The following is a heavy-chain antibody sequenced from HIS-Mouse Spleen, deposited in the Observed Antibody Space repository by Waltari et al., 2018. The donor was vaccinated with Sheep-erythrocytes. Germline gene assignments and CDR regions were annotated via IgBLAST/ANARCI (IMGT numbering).Heavy chain of an antibody. CDR1: GGSFRGYY. CDR3: ALSVDLAGAFDI. CDR2: IKHSGST. D-gene: IGHD6-19*01. J-gene: IGHJ3*02. V-gene: IGHV4-34*01. Sequence: QVQLQQWGAGLLKPSGTRALTCAVYGGSFRGYYWRWIRQPPGKGVEWIGEIKHSGSTNHDPSLESRVTISVDTSKNLFSLKLSSVTAADTAVYYCALSVDLAGAFDIWGQGTMVTVSS.